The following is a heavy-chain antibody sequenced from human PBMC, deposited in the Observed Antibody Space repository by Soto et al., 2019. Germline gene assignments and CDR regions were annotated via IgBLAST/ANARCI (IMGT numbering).Heavy chain of an antibody. CDR2: ISAYNGNT. D-gene: IGHD6-19*01. Sequence: ASVKVSCKASGYTFTSYGISWVRQAPGQRLEWMGWISAYNGNTNYAQKLQGRVTMTTDTSTSTAYMELRSLRSDDTAVYYCARDPGPYSYSSGCSAHWGQGTLVTVSS. CDR3: ARDPGPYSYSSGCSAH. J-gene: IGHJ1*01. V-gene: IGHV1-18*01. CDR1: GYTFTSYG.